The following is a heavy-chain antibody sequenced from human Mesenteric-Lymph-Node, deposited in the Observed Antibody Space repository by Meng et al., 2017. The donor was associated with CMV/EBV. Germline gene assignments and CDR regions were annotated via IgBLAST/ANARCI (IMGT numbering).Heavy chain of an antibody. J-gene: IGHJ5*02. CDR1: GFSFSDYN. CDR3: AREYWNYNWFDP. CDR2: ISTSGSIV. D-gene: IGHD2/OR15-2a*01. V-gene: IGHV3-11*01. Sequence: GESLKISCAASGFSFSDYNMSWIRQAPGKGLEWVSYISTSGSIVNYADSVKGRFTISRDNAKNSLYLQMNSLRADDTAVYYCAREYWNYNWFDPWGKGTLVTVSS.